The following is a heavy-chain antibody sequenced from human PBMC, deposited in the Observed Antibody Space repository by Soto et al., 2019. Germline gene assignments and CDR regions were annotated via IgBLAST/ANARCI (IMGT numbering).Heavy chain of an antibody. D-gene: IGHD5-18*01. V-gene: IGHV1-18*01. CDR3: ARDLLDTAMVSFGYYYYGMDV. CDR2: ISAYNGNT. J-gene: IGHJ6*02. CDR1: GYTFTSYG. Sequence: ASVKVSCKASGYTFTSYGISWVRQAPGQGLEWMGWISAYNGNTNYAQKLQGRVTMTTDTSTSTAYMELRSLRSDDTAVYYCARDLLDTAMVSFGYYYYGMDVWGQGNTFTFSS.